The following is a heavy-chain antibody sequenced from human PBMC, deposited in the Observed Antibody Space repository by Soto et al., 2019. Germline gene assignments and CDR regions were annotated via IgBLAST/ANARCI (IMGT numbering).Heavy chain of an antibody. J-gene: IGHJ5*02. Sequence: SETMSLTCTVSGGSLSSSSYYWGWIRPPPGKGLEWIGSIYYSGSTYYNPSLKSRVTISVDTSKNQFSLKLSSVTAADTAVYYCARNYRTVRSGYLNWFDPWGQGILVTVSS. CDR1: GGSLSSSSYY. V-gene: IGHV4-39*01. CDR3: ARNYRTVRSGYLNWFDP. CDR2: IYYSGST. D-gene: IGHD3-3*01.